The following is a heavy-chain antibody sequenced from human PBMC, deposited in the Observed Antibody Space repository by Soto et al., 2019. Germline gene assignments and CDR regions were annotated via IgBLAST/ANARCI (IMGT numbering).Heavy chain of an antibody. CDR3: SRVGGGGVFDH. V-gene: IGHV3-11*05. CDR1: GFTFSDHY. J-gene: IGHJ4*02. CDR2: ISPGGRYT. Sequence: QVQLVESGGGLVKSGGSLRLSCATSGFTFSDHYMSWIRQAPGKVLEFISYISPGGRYTNYGDSVKGRFTISRDNAKNSLFLQVNTLRDEDTAVYYCSRVGGGGVFDHWGQGTSVTVSS. D-gene: IGHD2-21*01.